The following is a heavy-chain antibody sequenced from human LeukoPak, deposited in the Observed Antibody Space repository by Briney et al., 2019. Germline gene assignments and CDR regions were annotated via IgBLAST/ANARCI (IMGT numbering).Heavy chain of an antibody. CDR1: GFTFSSYN. J-gene: IGHJ4*02. CDR2: ISSSSSYI. D-gene: IGHD6-13*01. CDR3: ARAEAAASSLDY. V-gene: IGHV3-21*01. Sequence: GGSLRLSCAASGFTFSSYNMNWVRQAPGKGLEWVSSISSSSSYIYYADSVKGRFTISRDNAKNSLYLQMNSLRAEDTAVYYCARAEAAASSLDYWGQGTLVAVSS.